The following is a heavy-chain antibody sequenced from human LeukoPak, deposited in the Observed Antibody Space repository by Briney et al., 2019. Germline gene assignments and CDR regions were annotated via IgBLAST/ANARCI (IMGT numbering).Heavy chain of an antibody. CDR1: GGSFSGYY. V-gene: IGHV4-34*01. D-gene: IGHD3-16*02. CDR3: ARSAQGWGSYRPLLRF. Sequence: SETLSLTCDVYGGSFSGYYWTRIRQPPGKGLEWIGEITHSGSTHYKSSLKSRLTISVDTSKNQFSLTLISVTAADTAVYYCARSAQGWGSYRPLLRFWGQGTLVTVSS. J-gene: IGHJ4*02. CDR2: ITHSGST.